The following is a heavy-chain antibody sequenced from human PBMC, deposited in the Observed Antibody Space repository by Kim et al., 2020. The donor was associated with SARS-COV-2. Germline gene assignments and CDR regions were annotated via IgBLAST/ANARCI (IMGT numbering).Heavy chain of an antibody. J-gene: IGHJ4*02. Sequence: SSNGGSTYYADSVKGRVTISRDNSKNTLYLQMSSLRAEDTAVYYCVADVYWGQGTLVTVSS. CDR2: SSNGGST. CDR3: VADVY. V-gene: IGHV3-64D*09.